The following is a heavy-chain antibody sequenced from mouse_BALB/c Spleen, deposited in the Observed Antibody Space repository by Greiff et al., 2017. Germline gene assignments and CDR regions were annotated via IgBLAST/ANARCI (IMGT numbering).Heavy chain of an antibody. Sequence: VNVVESGAELVRPGSSVKISCKASGYAFSSYWMNWVKQRPGQGLEWIGQIYPGDGDTNYNGKFKGKATLTADKSSSTAYMQLSSLTSEGSAVYFCATITTATTYWGQGTLVTVS. J-gene: IGHJ3*01. CDR2: IYPGDGDT. V-gene: IGHV1-80*01. D-gene: IGHD1-2*01. CDR1: GYAFSSYW. CDR3: ATITTATTY.